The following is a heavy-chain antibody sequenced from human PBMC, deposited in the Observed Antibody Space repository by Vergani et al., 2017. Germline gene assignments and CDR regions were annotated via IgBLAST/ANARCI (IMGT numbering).Heavy chain of an antibody. J-gene: IGHJ6*02. V-gene: IGHV3-23*01. Sequence: EVQLLESGGGLVQAGGSLRLSCAASGFTFSSYAMSWVRQAPGKGLEWVSAISGSGGSTYYADSVKGRFTISRDNSKNTLYLQMNSLRAEDTAVYYCAKGGXYYGSGSSYYGMDVWGQGTTVTVSS. CDR3: AKGGXYYGSGSSYYGMDV. D-gene: IGHD3-10*01. CDR2: ISGSGGST. CDR1: GFTFSSYA.